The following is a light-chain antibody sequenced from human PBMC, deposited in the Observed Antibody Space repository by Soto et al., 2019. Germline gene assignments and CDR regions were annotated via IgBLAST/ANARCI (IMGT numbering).Light chain of an antibody. CDR1: SSDIGAYNF. CDR3: ASYTTTSTRV. CDR2: EVS. Sequence: QSALTQPASVSGSPGQSITISCNGTSSDIGAYNFVSWYQQFPDKAPTLLIYEVSNRPSEISDRFSGSKSGNSASLTISGLQAEDEATYSCASYTTTSTRVFGGGTKLTVL. V-gene: IGLV2-14*01. J-gene: IGLJ3*02.